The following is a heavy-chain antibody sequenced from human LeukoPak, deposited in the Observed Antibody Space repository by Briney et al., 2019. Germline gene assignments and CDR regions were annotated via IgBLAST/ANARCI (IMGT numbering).Heavy chain of an antibody. CDR1: GFTFSSYS. D-gene: IGHD3-3*01. J-gene: IGHJ4*02. Sequence: GGPLRLSCAASGFTFSSYSMNWVRQAPGKGLEWVSSISSSSSYIYYADSVKGRFTISRDNAKNSLYLQMNSLRAEDTAVYYCARDSPIFGVVIEDLDYWGQGTLVTVSS. V-gene: IGHV3-21*01. CDR2: ISSSSSYI. CDR3: ARDSPIFGVVIEDLDY.